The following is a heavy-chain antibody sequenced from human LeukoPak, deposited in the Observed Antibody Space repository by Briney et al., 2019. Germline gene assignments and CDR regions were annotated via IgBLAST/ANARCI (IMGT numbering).Heavy chain of an antibody. D-gene: IGHD6-13*01. CDR1: GGSFSGYY. CDR3: VRDIAVAGGFDY. J-gene: IGHJ4*02. CDR2: INNSGST. V-gene: IGHV4-34*01. Sequence: SETLSLTCGVSGGSFSGYYRSWIRQPPGKGLEWIGEINNSGSTNYNPSLKSRVTISVDTSKNQFSLKLSSVTAADTAVYYCVRDIAVAGGFDYWGQGTLVTVS.